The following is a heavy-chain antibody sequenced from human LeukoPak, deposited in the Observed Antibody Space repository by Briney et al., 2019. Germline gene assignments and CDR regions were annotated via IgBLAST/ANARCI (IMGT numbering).Heavy chain of an antibody. CDR1: GYTLTELS. Sequence: GASVKVSCKVSGYTLTELSMHWVRQAPGKGLEWMGGFDPEDGETIYAQKFQGRVTMTEDTSTDTAYMELSSLRSEDAAVYYCATAPELYYDSSGYFDYWGQGTLVTVSS. CDR2: FDPEDGET. D-gene: IGHD3-22*01. V-gene: IGHV1-24*01. CDR3: ATAPELYYDSSGYFDY. J-gene: IGHJ4*02.